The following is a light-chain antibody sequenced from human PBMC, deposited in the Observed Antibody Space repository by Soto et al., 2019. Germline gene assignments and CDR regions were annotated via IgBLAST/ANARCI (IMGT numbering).Light chain of an antibody. CDR1: SSDVGGYNY. Sequence: QSALTQPASVSGSPGQSFTISCTGTSSDVGGYNYVSWYQQHPGKAPKLMIYEVSNRPSGVSNRFSGSKSGNTASLTISGLQAEDEADYYCISYTSSSTPFVVGSGTKLTVL. CDR3: ISYTSSSTPFV. CDR2: EVS. J-gene: IGLJ1*01. V-gene: IGLV2-14*01.